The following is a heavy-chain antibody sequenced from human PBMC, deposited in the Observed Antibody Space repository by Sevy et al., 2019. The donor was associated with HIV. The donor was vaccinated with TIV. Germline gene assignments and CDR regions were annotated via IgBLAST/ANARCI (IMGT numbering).Heavy chain of an antibody. V-gene: IGHV3-74*01. J-gene: IGHJ4*02. Sequence: GGSLRLSCAASGFTFSSYWMHWVRQAPGKGPVWVSDVNSDGSNTNYADSVKGRFTMSRDSAKNTLYLQMNSLRAEDTAVYFCVAANTWQDYWGQGTLVTVSS. CDR3: VAANTWQDY. CDR1: GFTFSSYW. D-gene: IGHD2-15*01. CDR2: VNSDGSNT.